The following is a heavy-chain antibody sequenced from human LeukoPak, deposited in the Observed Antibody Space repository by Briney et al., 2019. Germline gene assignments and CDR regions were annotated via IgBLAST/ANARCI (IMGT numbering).Heavy chain of an antibody. CDR2: ISAYNGNT. CDR3: ARVGSSSWYVNNWFDP. J-gene: IGHJ5*02. D-gene: IGHD6-13*01. Sequence: GASVKVSCKASGYTFTSYGISWVRQAPGQGLEWMGWISAYNGNTNYAQKLQGRVTMTTDTSTSTAYMELRSLRSDDTAVYYCARVGSSSWYVNNWFDPWGQGTLVTVSS. CDR1: GYTFTSYG. V-gene: IGHV1-18*01.